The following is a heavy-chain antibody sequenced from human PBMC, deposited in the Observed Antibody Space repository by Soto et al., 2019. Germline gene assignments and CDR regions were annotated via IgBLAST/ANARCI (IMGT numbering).Heavy chain of an antibody. D-gene: IGHD5-12*01. CDR2: IYHSGST. V-gene: IGHV4-30-2*01. J-gene: IGHJ4*02. CDR3: AAGGGLPRYY. CDR1: GGSISSGGYS. Sequence: QLQLQESGSGLVKPSQTLSLTCAVSGGSISSGGYSWSWLRQPPGKGLEWIGYIYHSGSTYYNPSLKSRVTISADRSKNQVSLKLSSVTAADTAVYYCAAGGGLPRYYWGQGTLVTVSS.